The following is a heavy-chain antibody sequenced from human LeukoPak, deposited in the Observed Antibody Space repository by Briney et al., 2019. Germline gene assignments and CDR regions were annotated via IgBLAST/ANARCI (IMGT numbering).Heavy chain of an antibody. J-gene: IGHJ5*02. CDR1: GGTFSSYA. CDR2: IIPIFGTA. Sequence: ASVKVSCKASGGTFSSYAISWVRQAPGQGLEWMGGIIPIFGTANYAQKFQGRVTITADESTSTAYMELSSLRSEDTAVYYCARDRVVAATQGNNWFAPGGQEPLVTFP. D-gene: IGHD2-15*01. CDR3: ARDRVVAATQGNNWFAP. V-gene: IGHV1-69*13.